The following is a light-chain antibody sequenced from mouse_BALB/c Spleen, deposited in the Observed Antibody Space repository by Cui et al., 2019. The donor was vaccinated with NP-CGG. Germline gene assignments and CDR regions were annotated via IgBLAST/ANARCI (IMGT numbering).Light chain of an antibody. CDR3: ALWYSNHWM. V-gene: IGLV1*01. J-gene: IGLJ1*01. CDR1: TGLVTTSNY. CDR2: GTN. Sequence: QAVVTQHPAATTSPGETVTLTCRSSTGLVTTSNYANWVQEKPDHLFTGLIGGTNNRAPGVPARFSGSLIGDKAALTITGAQTEDEAIYFCALWYSNHWMFGGGTKLTVL.